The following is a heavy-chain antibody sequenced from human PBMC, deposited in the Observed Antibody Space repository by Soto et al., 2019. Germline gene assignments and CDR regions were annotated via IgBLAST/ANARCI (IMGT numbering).Heavy chain of an antibody. Sequence: PLGALRLSCVASGFTFSTYDMNWVRQAPGKGLEWVSSINRASIYIYYADSVRGRFTISRDNAKNSLYLQMDSLRVEDTAVYYCARRTVTTYHYFDYWGQGTLVTVSS. CDR1: GFTFSTYD. D-gene: IGHD4-17*01. CDR3: ARRTVTTYHYFDY. J-gene: IGHJ4*02. CDR2: INRASIYI. V-gene: IGHV3-21*01.